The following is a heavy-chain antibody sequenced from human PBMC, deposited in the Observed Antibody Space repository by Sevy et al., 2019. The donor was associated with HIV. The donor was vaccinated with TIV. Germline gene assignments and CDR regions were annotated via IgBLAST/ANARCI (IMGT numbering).Heavy chain of an antibody. D-gene: IGHD3-22*01. CDR2: IPYSGTT. CDR3: ARQYYYDTSGFFWYFDL. Sequence: SETLSLTCSVSGGSISSGSYFWTWIRQHPGKGLEWIGYIPYSGTTYYNPSLKSRLTISVDTSKNEFSLKLNSVTAADTAMYYCARQYYYDTSGFFWYFDLWGRGTLVTVSS. V-gene: IGHV4-31*03. CDR1: GGSISSGSYF. J-gene: IGHJ2*01.